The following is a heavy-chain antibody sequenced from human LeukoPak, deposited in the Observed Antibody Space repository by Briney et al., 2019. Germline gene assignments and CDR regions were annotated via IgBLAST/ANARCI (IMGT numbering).Heavy chain of an antibody. CDR1: GGSFSGYY. J-gene: IGHJ2*01. Sequence: SETLSLTCAVYGGSFSGYYWSWIRQPPGKGLEWIGEINHSGSTNYNPSLKSRVAISVDTSKNQFSLKLSSVTAADTAVYYCARGSGDYGGNSGLRVYWYFDLWGRGTLVTVSS. CDR3: ARGSGDYGGNSGLRVYWYFDL. D-gene: IGHD4-23*01. V-gene: IGHV4-34*01. CDR2: INHSGST.